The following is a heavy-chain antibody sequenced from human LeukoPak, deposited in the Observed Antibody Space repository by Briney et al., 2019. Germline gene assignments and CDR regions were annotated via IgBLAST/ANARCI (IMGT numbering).Heavy chain of an antibody. Sequence: GGSLRLSCAASGFTFSSYSMNWVRQAPGKGLEWVSSISSSSSYIYYADSVKGRFTISRDNAKNSLCLQMNSLRAEDTAVYYCARDSYYGSGSYSFDYWGQGTLVTVSS. CDR1: GFTFSSYS. J-gene: IGHJ4*02. CDR3: ARDSYYGSGSYSFDY. D-gene: IGHD3-10*01. V-gene: IGHV3-21*01. CDR2: ISSSSSYI.